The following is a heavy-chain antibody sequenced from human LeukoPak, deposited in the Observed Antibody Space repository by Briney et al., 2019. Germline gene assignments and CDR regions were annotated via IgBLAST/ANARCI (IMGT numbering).Heavy chain of an antibody. J-gene: IGHJ4*02. D-gene: IGHD6-13*01. CDR1: GFTFSSYG. CDR3: AKDTTVIAAAGTYFDY. V-gene: IGHV3-30*02. CDR2: IRYDGSNK. Sequence: PGGSLRLSCAASGFTFSSYGMHWVRQAPGKGLEWVAFIRYDGSNKYYADSVKGRFTISRDNSKNTLYLQMNSLRAEDTAVYYCAKDTTVIAAAGTYFDYWGQGTLVTVSS.